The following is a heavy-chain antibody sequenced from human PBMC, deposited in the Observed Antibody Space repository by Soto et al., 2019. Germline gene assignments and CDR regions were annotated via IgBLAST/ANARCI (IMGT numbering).Heavy chain of an antibody. CDR2: IYYSGST. CDR1: GGSVSSGSYY. J-gene: IGHJ6*02. D-gene: IGHD3-22*01. Sequence: KPSETLSLTCTVSGGSVSSGSYYWSWIRQPPGKGLEWIGYIYYSGSTNYNPSLKSRVTISVDTSKNQFSLKLSSVTAADTAVYYCARDSGYYYDSSGRGYGMDVWGQGTTVTVSS. CDR3: ARDSGYYYDSSGRGYGMDV. V-gene: IGHV4-61*01.